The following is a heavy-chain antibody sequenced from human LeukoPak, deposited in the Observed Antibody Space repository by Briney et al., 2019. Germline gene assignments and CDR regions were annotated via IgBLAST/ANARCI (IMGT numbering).Heavy chain of an antibody. V-gene: IGHV4-39*01. Sequence: SETLSLTCTVSGGSITSSTYYWGWIRQPPGKGLEWIGSMYYSGSTYYNPSLKSRVTISVDTFKNQFPLKLNSVTASDTAVYYCARRGLYEGYGTYYFDYWGQGTLVTVSS. J-gene: IGHJ4*02. CDR1: GGSITSSTYY. CDR2: MYYSGST. D-gene: IGHD1-7*01. CDR3: ARRGLYEGYGTYYFDY.